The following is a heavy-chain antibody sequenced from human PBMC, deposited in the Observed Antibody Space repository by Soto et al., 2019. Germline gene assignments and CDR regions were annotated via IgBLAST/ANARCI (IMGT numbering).Heavy chain of an antibody. J-gene: IGHJ4*02. CDR3: AKGGRGMVRTRGGFDY. D-gene: IGHD3-10*01. V-gene: IGHV3-23*01. CDR2: ISGSGGST. CDR1: GFTFSSYA. Sequence: EVQLLESGGGLVQPGGSLRLSCAASGFTFSSYAMSWVRQAPGKGLEWVSAISGSGGSTYYADSVKGRFTISRDNSKNTLYLQMNSLRAEDTVVYYWAKGGRGMVRTRGGFDYWGQGTLVTVSS.